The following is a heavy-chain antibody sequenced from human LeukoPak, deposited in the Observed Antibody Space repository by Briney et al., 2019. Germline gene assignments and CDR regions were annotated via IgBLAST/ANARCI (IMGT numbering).Heavy chain of an antibody. D-gene: IGHD1-26*01. CDR1: GGSISSISYY. CDR2: IYYSGST. CDR3: ARASYSGSYCFDY. V-gene: IGHV4-61*05. J-gene: IGHJ4*02. Sequence: KPSETLSLTCTVSGGSISSISYYWGWIRQPPGKGLEWIGDIYYSGSTNYNPSLKSRVTISVDTSKNQFSLKLSSVTAADTAVYYCARASYSGSYCFDYWGQGTLVTVSS.